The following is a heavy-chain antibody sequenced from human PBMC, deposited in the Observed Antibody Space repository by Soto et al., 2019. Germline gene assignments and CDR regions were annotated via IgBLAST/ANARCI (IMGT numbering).Heavy chain of an antibody. D-gene: IGHD3-3*01. CDR2: IKQDGSEK. V-gene: IGHV3-7*01. CDR3: ARDLRPSYYDFWSGYLMGMDV. CDR1: GFTFSSYW. J-gene: IGHJ6*04. Sequence: QLGGSLRLSCAASGFTFSSYWMSWVRQAPGKGLEWVANIKQDGSEKYYVDSVKGRFTISRDNAKNSLYLQMNSLRAEDTAVYYCARDLRPSYYDFWSGYLMGMDVWGKGTTVTVSS.